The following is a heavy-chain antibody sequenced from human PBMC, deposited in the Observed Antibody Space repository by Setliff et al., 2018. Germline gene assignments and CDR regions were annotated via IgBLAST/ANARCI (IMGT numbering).Heavy chain of an antibody. V-gene: IGHV3-7*01. CDR3: ARSRRPRRLQSDFDH. D-gene: IGHD6-25*01. CDR2: IKEDGGEK. J-gene: IGHJ4*02. Sequence: GGSLRLSCGASGFTFSSHWMTWVRQAPGKGMEWVANIKEDGGEKYYVDSVKGRFTISRDNAKNSLFLQMNSLRGEDTAVYYCARSRRPRRLQSDFDHWGQGTLVTVSS. CDR1: GFTFSSHW.